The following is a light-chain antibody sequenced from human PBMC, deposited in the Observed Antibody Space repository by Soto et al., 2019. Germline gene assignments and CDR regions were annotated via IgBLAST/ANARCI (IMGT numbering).Light chain of an antibody. V-gene: IGKV1-27*01. CDR1: QAISND. CDR2: AAS. CDR3: QNYNSAPYT. Sequence: DIQMTQSPSSLSASVGHRVTITCLASQAISNDLAWYQQKPGKVPKLLIYAASTLQSGVPSRFSGSESGTDFTLIINSLQPEDVATYYCQNYNSAPYTLGQGTKVEIK. J-gene: IGKJ2*01.